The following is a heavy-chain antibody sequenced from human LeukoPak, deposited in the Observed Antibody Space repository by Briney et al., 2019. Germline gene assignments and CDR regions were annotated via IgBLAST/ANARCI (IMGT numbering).Heavy chain of an antibody. V-gene: IGHV4-61*02. D-gene: IGHD3-9*01. Sequence: SQTLSLTCTVSGGSISSGSYYWSWIRQPAGKGLEWIGRIYTSGSTNYNPSLKSRVTISVDTSTNQFSLKLSSVSAADTAVYYCAGTILTGYYSTLDYWGQGTLVTVSS. CDR2: IYTSGST. CDR3: AGTILTGYYSTLDY. J-gene: IGHJ4*02. CDR1: GGSISSGSYY.